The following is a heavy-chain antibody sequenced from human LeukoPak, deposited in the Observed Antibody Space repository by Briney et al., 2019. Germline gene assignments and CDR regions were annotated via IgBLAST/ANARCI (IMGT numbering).Heavy chain of an antibody. CDR1: GYTFTSYY. CDR3: ARGTMGRGSYYTHFDY. Sequence: ASVKVSCKASGYTFTSYYMHWVRQAPGQGLEWVGIINPSGDPTTYAQKFQGRVTMTSDMSTSTVYMELSSLRSEDTAVYYCARGTMGRGSYYTHFDYWGQGTLVTVSS. CDR2: INPSGDPT. V-gene: IGHV1-46*01. D-gene: IGHD1-26*01. J-gene: IGHJ4*02.